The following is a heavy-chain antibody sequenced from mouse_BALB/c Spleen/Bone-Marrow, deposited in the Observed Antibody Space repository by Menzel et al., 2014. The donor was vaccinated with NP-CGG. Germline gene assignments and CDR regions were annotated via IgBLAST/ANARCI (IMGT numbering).Heavy chain of an antibody. CDR3: ARDWDYYAMDY. CDR1: GYTFTDYY. CDR2: IYPGSGNT. D-gene: IGHD4-1*01. V-gene: IGHV1-77*01. J-gene: IGHJ4*01. Sequence: QVQLQQSGAELARPGASVKLSCKASGYTFTDYYINWVKQRTGQGLEWIGEIYPGSGNTYYNEKFKGKATLTADKSSGTAYMQLSSLTSEDSAVYFCARDWDYYAMDYWGQGTSVTVSS.